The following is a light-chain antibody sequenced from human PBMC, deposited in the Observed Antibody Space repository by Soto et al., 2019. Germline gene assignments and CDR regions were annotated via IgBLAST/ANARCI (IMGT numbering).Light chain of an antibody. CDR1: QTISSW. CDR3: QHYNSYSEE. CDR2: KAS. Sequence: DIQMTQSPSTLSGSVVDIVKITFLASQTISSWLAWYQQKPGKAPKLLIYKASTLKSGVPSRFSGSGSGTEFTLTISSLQPDDFATYYCQHYNSYSEEFGQGTKGDIK. J-gene: IGKJ1*01. V-gene: IGKV1-5*03.